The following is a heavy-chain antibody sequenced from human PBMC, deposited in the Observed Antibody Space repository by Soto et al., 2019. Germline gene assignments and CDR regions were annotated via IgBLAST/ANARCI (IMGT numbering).Heavy chain of an antibody. J-gene: IGHJ6*02. CDR2: INHSGST. V-gene: IGHV4-34*01. CDR3: AAGYCSGGSCYPDYGMDV. CDR1: GGSFSGYY. Sequence: SETLSLTCAVYGGSFSGYYWSWIRQPPGKGLEWIGEINHSGSTNYNPSLKSRVTISVDTSKNQFSLKLSSVTAADTAVYYCAAGYCSGGSCYPDYGMDVWGQGTTVTVSS. D-gene: IGHD2-15*01.